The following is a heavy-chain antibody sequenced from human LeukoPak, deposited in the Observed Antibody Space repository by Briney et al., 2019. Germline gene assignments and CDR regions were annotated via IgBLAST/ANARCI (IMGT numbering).Heavy chain of an antibody. V-gene: IGHV4-38-2*02. CDR3: AREPGFSGGFSV. Sequence: PSETLSLTCTVSGYSISSGYYWGWIRQPPGKGLEWIGSIYHSGSTYYNPSLKSRVTISVDTSKKQFSLRLSSVTAADTALYYCAREPGFSGGFSVWGQGTLVTVSS. J-gene: IGHJ4*02. CDR1: GYSISSGYY. D-gene: IGHD1-26*01. CDR2: IYHSGST.